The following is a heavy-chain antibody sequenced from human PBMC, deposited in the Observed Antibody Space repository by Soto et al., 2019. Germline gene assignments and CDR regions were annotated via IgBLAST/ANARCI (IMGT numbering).Heavy chain of an antibody. CDR1: GFTFSSYG. CDR2: ISYDGSNK. J-gene: IGHJ4*02. Sequence: PGGSLRLSCAASGFTFSSYGMHWVRQAPGKGLEWVAVISYDGSNKYYADSVKGRFTISRDNSKNTLYLQMNSLRAEGTAVYYCAKAIRYYYDSSGYLDYWGQGT. CDR3: AKAIRYYYDSSGYLDY. D-gene: IGHD3-22*01. V-gene: IGHV3-30*18.